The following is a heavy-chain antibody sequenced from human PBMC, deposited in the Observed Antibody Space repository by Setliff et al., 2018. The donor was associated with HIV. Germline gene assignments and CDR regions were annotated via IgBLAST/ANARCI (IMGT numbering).Heavy chain of an antibody. D-gene: IGHD6-13*01. CDR2: FDPEDGET. J-gene: IGHJ1*01. V-gene: IGHV1-24*01. Sequence: GPSVKVSCKISGYTLTELSIHWVRQAPGKGLEWMANFDPEDGETFYAQKFQGRLTMTEDTSTDTAYMELSSLRSDDTAMYYCATDPGYSSTWYSESFQHWGQGTVGTVSS. CDR1: GYTLTELS. CDR3: ATDPGYSSTWYSESFQH.